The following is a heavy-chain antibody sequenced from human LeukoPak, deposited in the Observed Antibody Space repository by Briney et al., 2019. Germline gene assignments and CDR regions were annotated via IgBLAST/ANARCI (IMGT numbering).Heavy chain of an antibody. V-gene: IGHV4-61*02. CDR2: IYTSGST. CDR3: ARDQRQWLVWFDP. Sequence: SETLSLTCTVSGGSISSGSYYWSWIRQPAGKGLEWIGRIYTSGSTNYNPSLKSRVTISVDTSKNQFSLKLSSVTAADTAVYYCARDQRQWLVWFDPWGQGTLVTVSS. J-gene: IGHJ5*02. D-gene: IGHD6-19*01. CDR1: GGSISSGSYY.